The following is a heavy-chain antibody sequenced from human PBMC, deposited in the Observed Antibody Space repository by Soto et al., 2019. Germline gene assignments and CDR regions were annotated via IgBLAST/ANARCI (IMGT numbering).Heavy chain of an antibody. CDR1: GGSFSGYY. D-gene: IGHD6-6*01. J-gene: IGHJ4*02. Sequence: QVQLQQWGAGLLKPSETLSLTCAVYGGSFSGYYWSWIRQPPGKGLEWIGEINHSGSINYNPSLKSRVTISVDTCKNQFSLNLSSVTAADTAVYYCARGLGSSSSYFDYWGQGTLVTVSS. V-gene: IGHV4-34*01. CDR3: ARGLGSSSSYFDY. CDR2: INHSGSI.